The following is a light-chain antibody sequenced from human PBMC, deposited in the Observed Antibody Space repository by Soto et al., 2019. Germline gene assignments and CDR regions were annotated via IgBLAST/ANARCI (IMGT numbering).Light chain of an antibody. CDR2: GAS. V-gene: IGKV3-20*01. CDR1: QSVSSSY. Sequence: EIMVTQSPGTLSLAPEERATLSCIASQSVSSSYLAWYQQKHGQAPRLLIYGASSRATGIPDRFSGSGYGTDFNLTISRLETEDFAVYYCHQYGSSPATFGQGTKVDI. J-gene: IGKJ1*01. CDR3: HQYGSSPAT.